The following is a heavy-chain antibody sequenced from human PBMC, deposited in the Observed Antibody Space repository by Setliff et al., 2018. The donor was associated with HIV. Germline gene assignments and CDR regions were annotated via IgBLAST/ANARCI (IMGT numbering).Heavy chain of an antibody. J-gene: IGHJ1*01. Sequence: PSETLSLTCTVYGASINSYFWSWIRQPPGKGPEWLGYIYYTGSTNYNPALESRITMSVDTSKNQFSLTLKSVTAADTGVYYWAGVNYYDASGLRAEYFQLWGQGTQVTVSS. V-gene: IGHV4-59*01. CDR3: AGVNYYDASGLRAEYFQL. CDR2: IYYTGST. D-gene: IGHD3-22*01. CDR1: GASINSYF.